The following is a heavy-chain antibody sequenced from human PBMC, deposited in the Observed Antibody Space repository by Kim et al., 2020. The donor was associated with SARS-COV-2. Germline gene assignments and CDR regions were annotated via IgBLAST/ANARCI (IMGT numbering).Heavy chain of an antibody. D-gene: IGHD6-19*01. CDR2: ISSSSSYI. Sequence: GGSLRLSCAASGFTFSSYSMNWVRQAPGKGLEWVSSISSSSSYIYYADSVKGRFTISRDNAKNSLYLQMNSLRAEDTAVYYYAREQVVQWLGPANWFDPWGQGTLVTVSS. V-gene: IGHV3-21*01. CDR3: AREQVVQWLGPANWFDP. J-gene: IGHJ5*02. CDR1: GFTFSSYS.